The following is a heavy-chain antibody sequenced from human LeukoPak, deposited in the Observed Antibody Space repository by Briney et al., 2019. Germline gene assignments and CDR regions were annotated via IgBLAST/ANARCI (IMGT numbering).Heavy chain of an antibody. CDR2: MYTSGST. D-gene: IGHD6-19*01. CDR1: GGSFSSCY. Sequence: PSETLSLTCTVSGGSFSSCYWRWIRQPAGKGLEWIGRMYTSGSTNYNPSLKSRVTMSVDTSKNQFSLKLSSVTAADTAVYYCASQGSAVAGFYYWGQGTLVTVSS. J-gene: IGHJ4*02. CDR3: ASQGSAVAGFYY. V-gene: IGHV4-4*07.